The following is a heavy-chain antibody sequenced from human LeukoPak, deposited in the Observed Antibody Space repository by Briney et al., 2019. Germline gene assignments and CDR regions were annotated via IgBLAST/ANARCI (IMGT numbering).Heavy chain of an antibody. CDR1: GYNFINYG. Sequence: ASVKVSCKASGYNFINYGITWVRQASGQGLEWMGWISAYNGNTNYAQKFQGRVTMTTDTSTSTAYMELRSLRSDDTAVYYCARDQDYDTNNYSYYGGTDYWGQGTLVTVSS. CDR3: ARDQDYDTNNYSYYGGTDY. V-gene: IGHV1-18*01. CDR2: ISAYNGNT. D-gene: IGHD3-22*01. J-gene: IGHJ4*02.